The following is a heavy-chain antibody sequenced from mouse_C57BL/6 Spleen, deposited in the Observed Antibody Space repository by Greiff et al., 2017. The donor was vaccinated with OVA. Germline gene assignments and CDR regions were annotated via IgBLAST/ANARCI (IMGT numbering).Heavy chain of an antibody. D-gene: IGHD1-1*01. J-gene: IGHJ4*01. CDR1: GYTFTDHT. CDR2: IYPRDGST. Sequence: QVQLQQSDAELVKPGASVKISCKVSGYTFTDHTIHWMKQRPEQGLEWIGYIYPRDGSTKYNEKFKGKATLTADKSSSTAYMQLNSLTSEDSAVYFCAREDYGSSYDYAMDYWGQGTSVTVSS. V-gene: IGHV1-78*01. CDR3: AREDYGSSYDYAMDY.